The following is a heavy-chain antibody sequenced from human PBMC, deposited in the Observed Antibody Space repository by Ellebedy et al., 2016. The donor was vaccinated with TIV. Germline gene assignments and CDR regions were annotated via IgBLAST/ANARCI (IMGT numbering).Heavy chain of an antibody. D-gene: IGHD3-16*01. J-gene: IGHJ4*02. V-gene: IGHV5-51*01. CDR3: TRLWGEGTTRSTNNFDY. Sequence: GESLKISXKGSGYSFNAFWIGWVRQMPGKGLEWMGIIYPGDSDTRYSPSFQGQVTISADKSISTAYLQWSSLKASDTAMYYCTRLWGEGTTRSTNNFDYWGQGTLVTVSS. CDR1: GYSFNAFW. CDR2: IYPGDSDT.